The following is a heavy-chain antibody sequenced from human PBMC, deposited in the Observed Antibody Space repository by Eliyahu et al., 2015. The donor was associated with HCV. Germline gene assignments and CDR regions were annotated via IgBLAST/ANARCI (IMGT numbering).Heavy chain of an antibody. CDR2: INHSGST. CDR3: ARVRGTMVRGAKSPHFDY. CDR1: GGSFSGYY. D-gene: IGHD3-10*01. J-gene: IGHJ4*02. Sequence: QVQLQQWGAGLLKPSETLSLTCAVYGGSFSGYYWSWIRQPPGKGLEWIGEINHSGSTNYQPSLKSRVTISVDTSKNQFSLKLSSVTAADTAVYYCARVRGTMVRGAKSPHFDYWGQGTLVTVSS. V-gene: IGHV4-34*01.